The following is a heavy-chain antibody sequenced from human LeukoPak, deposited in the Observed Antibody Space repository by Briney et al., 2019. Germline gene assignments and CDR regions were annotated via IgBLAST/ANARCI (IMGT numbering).Heavy chain of an antibody. CDR2: INPSGSST. J-gene: IGHJ5*01. V-gene: IGHV1-46*01. CDR3: ARDRWERAFDP. D-gene: IGHD1-26*01. CDR1: GYAFTRHY. Sequence: GASVKVSCKASGYAFTRHYMHWVRQAPGQGLEWMGLINPSGSSTIYAQKFQGRVTMTRDMSTSTDYMELSSLRSEDTAVYYCARDRWERAFDPWGQGTLVTVSS.